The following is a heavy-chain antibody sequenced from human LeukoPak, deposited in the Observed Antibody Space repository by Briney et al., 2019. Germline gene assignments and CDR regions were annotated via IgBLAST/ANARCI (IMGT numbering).Heavy chain of an antibody. V-gene: IGHV3-30-3*01. J-gene: IGHJ4*02. D-gene: IGHD3-22*01. CDR2: ISYDGSNK. Sequence: PGGSLRLSCAASGFTFSSYAMHWVRQAPGKGLEWVAVISYDGSNKYYADSVKGRFTISRDNSKNTLYLQMNSLRAEDTAVYYCARDGFSGYYHVFDYWGQGTLVTVSS. CDR1: GFTFSSYA. CDR3: ARDGFSGYYHVFDY.